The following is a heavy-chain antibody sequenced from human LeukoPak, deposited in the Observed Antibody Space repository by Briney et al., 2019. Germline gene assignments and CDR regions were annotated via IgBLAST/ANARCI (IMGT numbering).Heavy chain of an antibody. V-gene: IGHV4-59*08. D-gene: IGHD3-10*01. J-gene: IGHJ3*02. CDR3: ARHGSGTYYNSYGAFDI. CDR1: GDSISNHY. Sequence: PSETRSLTGTVSGDSISNHYGSWIRQPPGGGRGWIGYFDYSGSTNYNPSLKSRVTISKDTSRNQFSLKLRSVTAADSAVYYCARHGSGTYYNSYGAFDIWGRGTMVTVSS. CDR2: FDYSGST.